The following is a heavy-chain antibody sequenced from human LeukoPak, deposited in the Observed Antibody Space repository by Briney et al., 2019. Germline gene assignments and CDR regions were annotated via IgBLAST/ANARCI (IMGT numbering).Heavy chain of an antibody. D-gene: IGHD6-13*01. J-gene: IGHJ4*02. CDR1: GYTFTGYY. V-gene: IGHV1-2*02. CDR2: INPKSGGT. Sequence: GASVKVSCKASGYTFTGYYMHWVRQAPGQGLEWMGWINPKSGGTNYAQKFQGRVTMTRDTSISTAYMELSRLRSDDTAVYYCAREAAAAGKNYFDYWGQGTLVTVSS. CDR3: AREAAAAGKNYFDY.